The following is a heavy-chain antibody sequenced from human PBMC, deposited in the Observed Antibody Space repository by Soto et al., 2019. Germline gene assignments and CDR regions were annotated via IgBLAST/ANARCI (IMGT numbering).Heavy chain of an antibody. J-gene: IGHJ4*02. D-gene: IGHD3-22*01. CDR1: GGTFSSYA. V-gene: IGHV1-69*06. CDR2: IIPIFGSA. Sequence: QVQLVQSGAEVKKPGSSVKVSCKASGGTFSSYAISWVRQAPGQGLEWMGGIIPIFGSANYAQKFQGRVTITADKSASTAYMELSSLRSEVTAVYYCARAGGYDSCGYLKTPLGHWGQGTLVTVSS. CDR3: ARAGGYDSCGYLKTPLGH.